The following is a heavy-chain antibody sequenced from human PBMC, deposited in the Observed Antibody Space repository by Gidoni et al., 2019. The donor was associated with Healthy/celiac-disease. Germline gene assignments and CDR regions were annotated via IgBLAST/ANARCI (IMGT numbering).Heavy chain of an antibody. V-gene: IGHV3-9*01. J-gene: IGHJ6*02. D-gene: IGHD2-21*01. CDR2: ISWNSGSI. Sequence: EVQLVASGGGLVHPGRSLRLSCAASGFTFDDYAMNWVRQAPGKGLEWVSGISWNSGSIGYADAVKGRFTISRDNAKNSLYLQMNSLRAEDTALYYCAKDIRLLGYYYYGMDVWGQGTTVTVSS. CDR3: AKDIRLLGYYYYGMDV. CDR1: GFTFDDYA.